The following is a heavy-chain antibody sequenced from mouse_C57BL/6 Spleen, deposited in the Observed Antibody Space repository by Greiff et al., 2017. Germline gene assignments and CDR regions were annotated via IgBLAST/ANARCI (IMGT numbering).Heavy chain of an antibody. Sequence: EVMLVESGGGLVKPGGSLKLSCAASGFTFSSYAMPWVRQTPEKRLEWVATISDGGSYTYYPHNVKGRFTISRDNAKNNQYLQMSHLKSEDTARYYCAGREANLGPGFAYWGQGTLVTVSA. CDR2: ISDGGSYT. J-gene: IGHJ3*01. CDR3: AGREANLGPGFAY. CDR1: GFTFSSYA. V-gene: IGHV5-4*03. D-gene: IGHD3-2*02.